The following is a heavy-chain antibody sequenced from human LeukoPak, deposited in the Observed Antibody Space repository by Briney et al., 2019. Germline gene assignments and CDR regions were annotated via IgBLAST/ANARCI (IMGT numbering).Heavy chain of an antibody. CDR3: ARGPYYYDSDLWVAFDI. V-gene: IGHV1-8*01. Sequence: ASVKVSCKASGYTFTSYDINWVRQATGQGLEWMGWMNPNSGNTGYAQEFQGRVTMTRNTSISTAYMELSSLRSEDTAVYYCARGPYYYDSDLWVAFDIWGQGTMVTVSS. D-gene: IGHD3-22*01. CDR2: MNPNSGNT. CDR1: GYTFTSYD. J-gene: IGHJ3*02.